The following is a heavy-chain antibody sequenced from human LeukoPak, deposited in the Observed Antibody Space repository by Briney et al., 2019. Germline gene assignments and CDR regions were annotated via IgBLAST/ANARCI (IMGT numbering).Heavy chain of an antibody. CDR1: GGSISSYY. D-gene: IGHD6-13*01. Sequence: NPSETLSLTCTVSGGSISSYYWSWIRQPPGKGLEWMGYIYYSGSTNYNPSLKSRVTISVDTSKNQFALKLSSVTAADTAVYYCARVPLQSSSWFFDLWGRGTLVTVSS. J-gene: IGHJ2*01. CDR2: IYYSGST. CDR3: ARVPLQSSSWFFDL. V-gene: IGHV4-59*01.